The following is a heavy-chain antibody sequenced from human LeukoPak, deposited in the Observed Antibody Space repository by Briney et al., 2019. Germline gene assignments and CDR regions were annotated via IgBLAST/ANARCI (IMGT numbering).Heavy chain of an antibody. Sequence: PGGSLRLSCAASGFTFSSYSMNWVRQAPGKGLEWVSSISSSSTYISYADSVKGRFTISRDNAKNSLYLQMNSLRAEDTAVYYCARGRVIMVYAPGREFDYWGQGTLVTVSS. J-gene: IGHJ4*02. CDR1: GFTFSSYS. CDR2: ISSSSTYI. CDR3: ARGRVIMVYAPGREFDY. V-gene: IGHV3-21*01. D-gene: IGHD2-8*01.